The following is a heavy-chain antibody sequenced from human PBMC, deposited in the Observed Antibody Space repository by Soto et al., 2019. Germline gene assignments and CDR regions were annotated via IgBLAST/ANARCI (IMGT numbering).Heavy chain of an antibody. Sequence: EVQLLESGGGLVQPGGSLRLSCAASGFTFSIYAMSWVRQAPGKGLEWVSGISASGGSTYYADSVKGRFTISRDNSKNTWFLQMHSLRVEDTVVYYCAKVGIYCTNGVCRGYWGQGTLVTVSS. CDR2: ISASGGST. CDR3: AKVGIYCTNGVCRGY. J-gene: IGHJ4*02. D-gene: IGHD2-8*01. CDR1: GFTFSIYA. V-gene: IGHV3-23*01.